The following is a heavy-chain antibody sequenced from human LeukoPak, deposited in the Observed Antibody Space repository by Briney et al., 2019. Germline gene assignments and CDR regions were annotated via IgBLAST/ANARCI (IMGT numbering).Heavy chain of an antibody. V-gene: IGHV1-46*01. J-gene: IGHJ4*02. D-gene: IGHD5-24*01. CDR3: ARDYRIDGYNRGVDH. CDR1: GYTFTHYY. CDR2: IVPSSGST. Sequence: GASVKVSYKSSGYTFTHYYIHWVRQAPGQGLEWLGMIVPSSGSTSYGQQFLGRVTMTRDTSTTTVHMELSGLRSDDTAVYYCARDYRIDGYNRGVDHWGQGTLITVSS.